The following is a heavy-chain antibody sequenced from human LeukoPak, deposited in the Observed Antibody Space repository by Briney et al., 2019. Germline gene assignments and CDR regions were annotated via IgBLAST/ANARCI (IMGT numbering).Heavy chain of an antibody. CDR2: IYYSGST. CDR1: GGSISSSSYY. CDR3: ARGNIPGAPGGLDY. D-gene: IGHD2/OR15-2a*01. V-gene: IGHV4-39*07. Sequence: SETLSLTCTVSGGSISSSSYYWGWMRQPPGKGLEWIGSIYYSGSTYYNPSLKSRVTISVDTSKNQFSLKLSSVTAADTAVYYCARGNIPGAPGGLDYWGQGTLVTVSS. J-gene: IGHJ4*02.